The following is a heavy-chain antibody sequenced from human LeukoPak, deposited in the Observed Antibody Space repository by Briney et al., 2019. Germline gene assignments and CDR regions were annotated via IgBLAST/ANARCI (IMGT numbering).Heavy chain of an antibody. D-gene: IGHD2-2*02. Sequence: GGSLRLSCAASGFTFSSYAMSWVRQAPGRGLEWVSTISGSGDSTYYADSVRGRFTISRDNSKNTLYLQMNSLRPEDTAVYYCPKGCASTSCYTSEYWGQGTLVTVSS. CDR2: ISGSGDST. CDR3: PKGCASTSCYTSEY. CDR1: GFTFSSYA. V-gene: IGHV3-23*01. J-gene: IGHJ4*02.